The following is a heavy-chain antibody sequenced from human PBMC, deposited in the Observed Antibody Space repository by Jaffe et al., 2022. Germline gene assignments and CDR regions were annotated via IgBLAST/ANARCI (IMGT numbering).Heavy chain of an antibody. J-gene: IGHJ6*03. D-gene: IGHD6-6*01. CDR3: ARDLSRGSSSYYYYMDV. CDR1: GGTFSSYA. CDR2: IIPIFGTA. V-gene: IGHV1-69*01. Sequence: QVQLVQSGAEVKKPGSSVKVSCKASGGTFSSYAISWVRQAPGQGLEWMGGIIPIFGTANYAQKFQGRVTITADESTSTAYMELSSLRSEDTAVYYCARDLSRGSSSYYYYMDVWGKGTTVTVSS.